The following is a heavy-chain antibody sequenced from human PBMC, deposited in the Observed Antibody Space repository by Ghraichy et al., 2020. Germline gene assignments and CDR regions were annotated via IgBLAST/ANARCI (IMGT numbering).Heavy chain of an antibody. V-gene: IGHV1-2*02. CDR1: GYTFTGYY. J-gene: IGHJ4*02. Sequence: ASVKVSCKASGYTFTGYYMHWVRQAPGQGLEWMGWINPNSGGTNYAQKFQGRVTMTRDTSISTAYMELSRLRSDETAVYYCAREGHCSGGSCYSPSDWCQGTLVTVSS. CDR3: AREGHCSGGSCYSPSD. CDR2: INPNSGGT. D-gene: IGHD2-15*01.